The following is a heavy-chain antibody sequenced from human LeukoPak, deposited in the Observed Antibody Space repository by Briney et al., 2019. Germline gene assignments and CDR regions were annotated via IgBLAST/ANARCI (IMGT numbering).Heavy chain of an antibody. CDR2: ISSSSSYI. J-gene: IGHJ2*01. Sequence: PGGSLRLSCAASGFTVSSNYMNWVRQAPGKGLEWVSSISSSSSYIYYADSVKGRFTISRDNAKNSLYLQMNSLRAEDTAVYYCARDPDTVTTSYWYFDLWGRGTLVTVSS. D-gene: IGHD4-17*01. V-gene: IGHV3-21*01. CDR3: ARDPDTVTTSYWYFDL. CDR1: GFTVSSNY.